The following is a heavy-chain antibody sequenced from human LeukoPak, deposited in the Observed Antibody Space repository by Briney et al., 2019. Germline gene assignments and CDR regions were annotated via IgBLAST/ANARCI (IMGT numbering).Heavy chain of an antibody. Sequence: PGGSLRLSCAASGFTFSDYSMNWVRQAPGKGLEWLSYIGGRTNNIGYTDSVEGRFTVSRDNAKSSLYLQMNSLSPEDTALYYCARVAATGWQRSWFDPWGQGTLVTVSS. D-gene: IGHD2-15*01. J-gene: IGHJ5*02. CDR3: ARVAATGWQRSWFDP. CDR2: IGGRTNNI. CDR1: GFTFSDYS. V-gene: IGHV3-48*01.